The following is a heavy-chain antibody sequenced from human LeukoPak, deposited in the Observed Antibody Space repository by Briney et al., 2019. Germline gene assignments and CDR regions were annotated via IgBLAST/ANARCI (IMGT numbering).Heavy chain of an antibody. CDR1: GFTFSSYG. J-gene: IGHJ1*01. CDR3: AKDALVSGSYLEYFQH. D-gene: IGHD1-26*01. V-gene: IGHV3-30*02. CDR2: IRYDGSNK. Sequence: PGGSLTLSCAASGFTFSSYGMHWVRQAPGKGLEWVAFIRYDGSNKYYADSVKGRFTISRDNSKNTLYLQMNSLRAEDTAVYYCAKDALVSGSYLEYFQHWGQGTLVTVSS.